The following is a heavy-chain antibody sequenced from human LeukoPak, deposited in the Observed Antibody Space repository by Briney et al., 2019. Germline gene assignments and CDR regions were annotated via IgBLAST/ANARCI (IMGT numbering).Heavy chain of an antibody. CDR1: GGSFSGYY. V-gene: IGHV4-34*01. CDR3: ARVGGYYYYYYYYYMDV. J-gene: IGHJ6*03. D-gene: IGHD3-22*01. Sequence: SETLSLTCAVYGGSFSGYYWSWIRQPPGKGLEWIGEINHSGSTNYNPSLKSRVTISVDTSKIQFSLKLSSVTAADTAVYYCARVGGYYYYYYYYYMDVWGKGTTVTVSS. CDR2: INHSGST.